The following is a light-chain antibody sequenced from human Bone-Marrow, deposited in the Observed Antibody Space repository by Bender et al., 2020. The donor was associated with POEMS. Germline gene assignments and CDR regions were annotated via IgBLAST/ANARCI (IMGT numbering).Light chain of an antibody. V-gene: IGLV2-8*01. Sequence: QSALTQPASVSGSPGQSITISCTGTSSDVGSYNLVSWYQQHPGKAPKLMIYEVSKRPSGVPDRFSGSKSGNTASLTVSGLQADDEANYYCSSYAGTNDLPFGGGTKLTVL. CDR2: EVS. CDR3: SSYAGTNDLP. CDR1: SSDVGSYNL. J-gene: IGLJ2*01.